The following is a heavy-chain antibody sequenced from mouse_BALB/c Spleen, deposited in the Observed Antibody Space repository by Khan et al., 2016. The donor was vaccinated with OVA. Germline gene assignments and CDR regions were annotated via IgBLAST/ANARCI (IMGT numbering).Heavy chain of an antibody. V-gene: IGHV5-9-3*01. CDR3: ARSVVDYHAMDY. CDR2: ISTGGHYP. J-gene: IGHJ4*01. Sequence: EVELVESGGGLVKPGGSLKLSCSASGFTFSSYAMSWVRQTPEKRLECVATISTGGHYPFYPDSVKGRFTISRDNAKNTLYLQMSSLRSEDTAMYYCARSVVDYHAMDYWGQGTSVTVSS. CDR1: GFTFSSYA.